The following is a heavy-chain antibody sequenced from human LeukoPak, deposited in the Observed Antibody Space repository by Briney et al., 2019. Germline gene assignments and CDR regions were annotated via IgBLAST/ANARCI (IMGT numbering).Heavy chain of an antibody. CDR3: ARDHYNFWSGNDY. V-gene: IGHV3-9*01. CDR2: ISWNSGSI. Sequence: GGSLRLSCAASGFTFDDYAMHWVRQAPGKGLEWVSGISWNSGSIGYADSVKGRFTISRDNAKNSLYLQMNSLRAEDTAVYYCARDHYNFWSGNDYWGQGTLVTVSS. CDR1: GFTFDDYA. J-gene: IGHJ4*02. D-gene: IGHD3/OR15-3a*01.